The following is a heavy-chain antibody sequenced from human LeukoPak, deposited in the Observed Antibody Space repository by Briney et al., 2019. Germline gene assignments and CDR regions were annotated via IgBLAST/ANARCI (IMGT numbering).Heavy chain of an antibody. CDR3: ASTVLRYFDWLPTFFDY. CDR2: INHSGST. J-gene: IGHJ4*02. CDR1: GGSFSGYY. V-gene: IGHV4-34*01. D-gene: IGHD3-9*01. Sequence: SETLSLTCAVYGGSFSGYYWSWIRQPPGKGLEWIGEINHSGSTNYNPSLKSRVTISVDTSKNQFSLKLSSVTAADTAVYYCASTVLRYFDWLPTFFDYWGQGTLVTVSS.